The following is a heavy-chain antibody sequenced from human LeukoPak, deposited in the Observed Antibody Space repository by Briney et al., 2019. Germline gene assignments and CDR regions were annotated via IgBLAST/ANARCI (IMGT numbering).Heavy chain of an antibody. CDR3: ARGGAARPDF. CDR1: GFTFSSYE. J-gene: IGHJ4*02. V-gene: IGHV3-48*03. Sequence: GGSLRLSCAASGFTFSSYEMNWVRQAPGKGLEWVSYISSSGSTIYYADSVKGRFTISRDDAKNSLYLQMNSLRVEDTAVYYCARGGAARPDFWGQGTLVTVSS. D-gene: IGHD6-6*01. CDR2: ISSSGSTI.